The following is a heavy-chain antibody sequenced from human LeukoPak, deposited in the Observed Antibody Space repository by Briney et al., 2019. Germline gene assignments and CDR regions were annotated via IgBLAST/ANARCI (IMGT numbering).Heavy chain of an antibody. CDR1: RYTLTELS. D-gene: IGHD3-22*01. CDR3: ATVPVLFYDSSGYFPHY. J-gene: IGHJ4*02. V-gene: IGHV1-24*01. CDR2: FDPEDGET. Sequence: ASVKVSCKVSRYTLTELSMHWVRQAPGKGLEWMGGFDPEDGETIYAQKFQGRVTMTEDTSTDTAYMELSSLRSEDTAVYYCATVPVLFYDSSGYFPHYWGQGTLVTVSS.